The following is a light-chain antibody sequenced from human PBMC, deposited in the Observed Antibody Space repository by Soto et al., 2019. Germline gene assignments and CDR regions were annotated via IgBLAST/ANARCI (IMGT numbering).Light chain of an antibody. V-gene: IGKV3-15*01. CDR3: LQDYNYPFT. Sequence: DMVMTQSPATLSVSPGERATLSCRASQSVSSSLAWYQQKPGRSPRLLIYGASTRAIGIPARFSGSGSGTEFTLTISSLQSEDFATYYCLQDYNYPFTFGQGTKLEIK. CDR1: QSVSSS. CDR2: GAS. J-gene: IGKJ2*01.